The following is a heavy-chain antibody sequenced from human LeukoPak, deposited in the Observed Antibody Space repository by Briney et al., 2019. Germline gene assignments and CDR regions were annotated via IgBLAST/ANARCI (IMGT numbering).Heavy chain of an antibody. Sequence: GGSLRLSCAASGFTFSDYYMSWIRQAPGKGLEWVSYISSSGSTIYYADSVKGRFTISRDNAKNSLYLHMNSLRAEDTAVYYCARAMSAWGVAFDIWGQGTMVTVSS. CDR3: ARAMSAWGVAFDI. V-gene: IGHV3-11*04. D-gene: IGHD3-16*01. J-gene: IGHJ3*02. CDR1: GFTFSDYY. CDR2: ISSSGSTI.